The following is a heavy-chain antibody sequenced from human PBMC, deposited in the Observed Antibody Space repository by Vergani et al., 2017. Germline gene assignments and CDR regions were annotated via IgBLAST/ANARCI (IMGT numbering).Heavy chain of an antibody. CDR3: ARAPSSLLYRAGYFQH. CDR1: GFTFSSYA. CDR2: ISYDGSNK. J-gene: IGHJ1*01. V-gene: IGHV3-30-3*01. D-gene: IGHD2-2*02. Sequence: QVQLVESAGGVVQPGRSLRLSCAASGFTFSSYAMHWVRQAPGKGLEWVAVISYDGSNKYYADSVKGRFTISRDNSKNTLYLQMNSLRAEDTAVYYCARAPSSLLYRAGYFQHWGQGTLVTVSS.